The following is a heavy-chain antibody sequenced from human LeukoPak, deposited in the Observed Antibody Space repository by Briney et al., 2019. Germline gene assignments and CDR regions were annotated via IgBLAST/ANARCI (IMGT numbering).Heavy chain of an antibody. Sequence: WVRQTPGRALEWIGSINYSGNTYYSPSLKSRVTMSVDTSKNQFSLKLSSVTAADTAVYYCARQLGADYDFLTGPYYFDYWGQGTLVTVSS. CDR2: INYSGNT. V-gene: IGHV4-39*07. D-gene: IGHD3-9*01. CDR3: ARQLGADYDFLTGPYYFDY. J-gene: IGHJ4*02.